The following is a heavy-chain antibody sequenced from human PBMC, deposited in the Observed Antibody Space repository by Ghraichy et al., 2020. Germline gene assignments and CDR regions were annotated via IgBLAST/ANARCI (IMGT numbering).Heavy chain of an antibody. CDR1: GFTFSNYA. CDR2: ISGDGGTT. V-gene: IGHV3-23*01. J-gene: IGHJ4*02. D-gene: IGHD6-19*01. CDR3: AKRLSTVPGTPHYFDY. Sequence: GGSLRLSCAASGFTFSNYAMSWVRQAPGRGLEWVAVISGDGGTTYYADSVKGRFTLSRDNSKNTLYLQMNSLRAEDTAEYYCAKRLSTVPGTPHYFDYWGQGNLVTVSS.